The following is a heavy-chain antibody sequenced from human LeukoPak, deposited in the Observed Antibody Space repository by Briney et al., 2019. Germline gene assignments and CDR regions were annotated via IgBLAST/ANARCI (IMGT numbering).Heavy chain of an antibody. CDR3: AKDRWYTAMGLFDY. Sequence: PGGSLRLSCAPSGFTLSSYAMSWVRQAPGKGLEWVAVISYDGSNKYYADSVKGRFTISRDNSKNTLYLQMNSLRAEDTAVYYCAKDRWYTAMGLFDYWGQGTLVTVSS. CDR1: GFTLSSYA. D-gene: IGHD5-18*01. CDR2: ISYDGSNK. J-gene: IGHJ4*02. V-gene: IGHV3-30*18.